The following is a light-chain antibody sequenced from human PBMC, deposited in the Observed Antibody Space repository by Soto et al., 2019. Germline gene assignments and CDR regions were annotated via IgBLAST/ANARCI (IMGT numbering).Light chain of an antibody. J-gene: IGLJ1*01. V-gene: IGLV1-44*01. CDR3: AAWDDSLNGLYV. Sequence: QAVVTQPPSASGTPGQRVTISCSGSSSNIGSNTVNWYQQLPGTAPKLLIYSNNQRPSGVPDRFSGSKSGTSASLAISGLQSDDEADYYCAAWDDSLNGLYVFGTGTQLTVL. CDR2: SNN. CDR1: SSNIGSNT.